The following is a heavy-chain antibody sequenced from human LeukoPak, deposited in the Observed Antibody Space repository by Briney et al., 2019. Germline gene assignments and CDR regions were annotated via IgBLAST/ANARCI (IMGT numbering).Heavy chain of an antibody. V-gene: IGHV3-74*01. J-gene: IGHJ3*02. Sequence: GGSLRLSCAASRFTFSSYWMHWVRQAPGKGLVWVSCVNSDGSSTRYADSVKGRFTISRDNAKNTLYLQMNSLRAEDTAVYYCGRVTAGNAFDIWGQGTMVTVSS. CDR1: RFTFSSYW. CDR3: GRVTAGNAFDI. D-gene: IGHD6-13*01. CDR2: VNSDGSST.